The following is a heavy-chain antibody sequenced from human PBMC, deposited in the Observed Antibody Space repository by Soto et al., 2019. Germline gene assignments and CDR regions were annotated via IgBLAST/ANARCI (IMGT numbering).Heavy chain of an antibody. D-gene: IGHD6-6*01. CDR3: ARDGWSIAARNYYGMDV. V-gene: IGHV4-59*01. Sequence: SETLSLTCTVSGGSISSYYWSWIRQPPGKGLEWIGYIYYSGSTNYNPSLKSRVTISVDTSKNQFSLKLSSVTAADTAAYYCARDGWSIAARNYYGMDVWGQGTTVTVSS. CDR2: IYYSGST. CDR1: GGSISSYY. J-gene: IGHJ6*02.